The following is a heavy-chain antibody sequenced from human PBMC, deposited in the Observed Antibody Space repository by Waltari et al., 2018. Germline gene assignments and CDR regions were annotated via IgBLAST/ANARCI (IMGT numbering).Heavy chain of an antibody. Sequence: QLQLQESGPGLVKPPETLYLTCTVSGGSISSSSYYWGGIRQPPGKGLEWIGSIYYSGSTYYNPSLKSRVTISVDTSKNQFSLKLSSVTAADTAVYYCARVSVGDAFDIWGQGTMVTVSS. CDR1: GGSISSSSYY. CDR3: ARVSVGDAFDI. CDR2: IYYSGST. J-gene: IGHJ3*02. D-gene: IGHD1-26*01. V-gene: IGHV4-39*07.